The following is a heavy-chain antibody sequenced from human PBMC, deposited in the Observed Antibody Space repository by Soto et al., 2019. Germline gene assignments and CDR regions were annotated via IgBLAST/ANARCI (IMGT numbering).Heavy chain of an antibody. D-gene: IGHD3-10*01. V-gene: IGHV4-59*01. CDR3: ARSYGSGSYGFPSPFHH. Sequence: QVQLRESGPGLVKPSETLSLTCTVSGGSISSYYWSWIRQPPGKGLEWIGHIYYRGSTRYNPSLRSRVNISVDTSKNQFSLKLTSVTAADTAVYFCARSYGSGSYGFPSPFHHWGQGTLVTVSS. J-gene: IGHJ4*02. CDR1: GGSISSYY. CDR2: IYYRGST.